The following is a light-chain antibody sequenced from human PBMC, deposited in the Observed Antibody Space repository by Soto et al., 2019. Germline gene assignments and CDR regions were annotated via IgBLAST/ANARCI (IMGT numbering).Light chain of an antibody. Sequence: EIVLTQSPGTLSLSPGERATLSCRASQSLSSSHLVWYQQRVGQAPRLLIYGASNRATGTPDRFIGSLSGTDFTLTITSLEPEDFAVYYCQQYGDSPRGTFGQGTKLEI. CDR1: QSLSSSH. CDR3: QQYGDSPRGT. J-gene: IGKJ2*02. CDR2: GAS. V-gene: IGKV3-20*01.